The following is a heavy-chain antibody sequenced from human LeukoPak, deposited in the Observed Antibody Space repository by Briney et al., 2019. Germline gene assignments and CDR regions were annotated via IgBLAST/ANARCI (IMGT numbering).Heavy chain of an antibody. V-gene: IGHV3-74*01. CDR2: ICPDGTVT. Sequence: GGSLRLSCAASGFTFSIYCMHWVRQAPGKGPMWVSRICPDGTVTDYADSVKARFTISRDNARNTVYLQMNSLRAEDTAVYYCIRDFRSADYWGQGTLVTVSS. J-gene: IGHJ4*02. CDR1: GFTFSIYC. CDR3: IRDFRSADY.